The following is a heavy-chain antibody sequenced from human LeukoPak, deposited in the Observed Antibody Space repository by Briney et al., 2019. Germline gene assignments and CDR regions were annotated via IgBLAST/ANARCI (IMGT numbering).Heavy chain of an antibody. J-gene: IGHJ6*03. CDR1: GYTFTSYD. CDR2: MNPISGNT. D-gene: IGHD3-3*01. Sequence: ASVKVSCKASGYTFTSYDINWVRQATGLGLEWMGWMNPISGNTGYAQKFQGRVTMTRNTSISTAYMELSSLRSEDTAVYYCARSGYQYYYYYYYMDVWGKGTTVTISS. V-gene: IGHV1-8*01. CDR3: ARSGYQYYYYYYYMDV.